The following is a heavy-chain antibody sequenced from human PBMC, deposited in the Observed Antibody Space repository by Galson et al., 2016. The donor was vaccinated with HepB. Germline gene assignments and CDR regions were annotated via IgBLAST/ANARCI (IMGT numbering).Heavy chain of an antibody. V-gene: IGHV1-8*01. Sequence: SVKVSCKASGYTFTNYDINWVRQATGQGLEWMGWMNPISGNTGYAQKFQGRVTMTRDTSISTGYMELSSLRSEDTAVYYCARGLWGGRSDPYYYYGMDVWGQGTTVTVSS. D-gene: IGHD3-3*01. CDR3: ARGLWGGRSDPYYYYGMDV. CDR2: MNPISGNT. J-gene: IGHJ6*02. CDR1: GYTFTNYD.